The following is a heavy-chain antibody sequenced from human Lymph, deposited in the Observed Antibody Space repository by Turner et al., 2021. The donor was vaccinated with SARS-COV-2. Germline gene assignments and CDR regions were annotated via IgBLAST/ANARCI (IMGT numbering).Heavy chain of an antibody. CDR3: ARERYDSSGSESYYFDY. V-gene: IGHV3-21*01. Sequence: EVQLVESGGGLVKPGGSLRLSCAASGFSFSRYSMNWVRQAPGKGLEWVSSISSSSSYICYADSVKGRFTISRNSAKNSLYLQMNSLRAEDTAVYYCARERYDSSGSESYYFDYWGQGTLVTVSS. D-gene: IGHD3-22*01. J-gene: IGHJ4*02. CDR2: ISSSSSYI. CDR1: GFSFSRYS.